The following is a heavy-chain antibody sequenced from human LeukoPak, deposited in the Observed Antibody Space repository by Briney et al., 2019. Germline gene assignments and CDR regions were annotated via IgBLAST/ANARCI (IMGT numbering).Heavy chain of an antibody. CDR1: GFTFSSYS. CDR2: ISSSSSYI. Sequence: PGGSLRLSCAASGFTFSSYSMNWVRQAPGKGLEWVSSISSSSSYIYYADSVKGRFTISRDNAKNSLYLQMNSLRAEDTAVYYCARDHYGDPVYYYGIDVWGQGTTVTVSS. CDR3: ARDHYGDPVYYYGIDV. J-gene: IGHJ6*02. V-gene: IGHV3-21*01. D-gene: IGHD4-17*01.